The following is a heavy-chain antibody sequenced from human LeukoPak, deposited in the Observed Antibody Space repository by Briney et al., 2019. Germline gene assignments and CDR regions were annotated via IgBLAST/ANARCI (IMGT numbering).Heavy chain of an antibody. CDR1: GYTFTSYG. Sequence: ASVKVSCKASGYTFTSYGISWVRQAPGQGLEWMGWISAYNGNTNYAQKLQGRVTMTTDTSTSTAYMELGSLRSDDTAVYYCARGYYDILTGYPTPNWFDPWGQGTLVTVSS. CDR2: ISAYNGNT. CDR3: ARGYYDILTGYPTPNWFDP. J-gene: IGHJ5*02. V-gene: IGHV1-18*01. D-gene: IGHD3-9*01.